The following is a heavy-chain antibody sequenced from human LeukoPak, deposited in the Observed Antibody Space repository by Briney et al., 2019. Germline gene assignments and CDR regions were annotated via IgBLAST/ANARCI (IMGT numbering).Heavy chain of an antibody. CDR3: ANTHNRGRYEDAFDI. J-gene: IGHJ3*02. Sequence: PSETLSLTCAVSGGSISSGGYSWSWIRQPPGKGLEWIGYIYHCGSTYYNPSLKSRVTISVDRSKNQFSLKLSSVTAADTAVYYCANTHNRGRYEDAFDIWGQGTMVTVSS. CDR1: GGSISSGGYS. CDR2: IYHCGST. V-gene: IGHV4-30-2*01. D-gene: IGHD2/OR15-2a*01.